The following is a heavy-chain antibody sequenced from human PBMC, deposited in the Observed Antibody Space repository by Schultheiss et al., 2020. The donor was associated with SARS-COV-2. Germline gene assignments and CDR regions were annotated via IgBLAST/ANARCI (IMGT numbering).Heavy chain of an antibody. V-gene: IGHV2-5*02. CDR3: ARMVTAVAGLGYYYYYGMDV. CDR1: GFSLTTYGVG. Sequence: SGPTLVKPTQTLTLTCTFSGFSLTTYGVGVAWIRQPPGKALEWLALIYWDDDKRYSPSLKSRLTITKDTSKNQVVLTMTNMDPVDTATYYCARMVTAVAGLGYYYYYGMDVWGQGTTVTVSS. CDR2: IYWDDDK. D-gene: IGHD6-19*01. J-gene: IGHJ6*02.